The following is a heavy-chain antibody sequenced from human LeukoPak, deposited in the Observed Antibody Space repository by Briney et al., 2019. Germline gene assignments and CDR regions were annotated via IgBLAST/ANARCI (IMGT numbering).Heavy chain of an antibody. Sequence: PSETLSLTCDVSGDTINDDGYSWSWVRQPPGKGLEWIGYVDHTGSTNFNPSLNGRVSISRDTSKNQFSLKLSSVTAADTAVYYCARVPTYYYDSSGYPTTDAFDIWGQGTMVTVSS. CDR1: GDTINDDGYS. CDR2: VDHTGST. J-gene: IGHJ3*02. CDR3: ARVPTYYYDSSGYPTTDAFDI. D-gene: IGHD3-22*01. V-gene: IGHV4-61*08.